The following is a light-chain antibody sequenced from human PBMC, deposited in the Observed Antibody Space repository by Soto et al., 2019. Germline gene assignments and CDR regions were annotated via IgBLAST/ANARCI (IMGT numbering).Light chain of an antibody. CDR2: DVN. CDR3: SSYTGSSTLLV. Sequence: QSALTQPASVSVSPGQSITISCTGTSSDVGGYNYVSWYQHHPGKAPKLKIYDVNNRPSGVSNRFSGSKSGNTASLTISGLQAEDEADYYCSSYTGSSTLLVFGGGTKLTVL. V-gene: IGLV2-14*03. J-gene: IGLJ2*01. CDR1: SSDVGGYNY.